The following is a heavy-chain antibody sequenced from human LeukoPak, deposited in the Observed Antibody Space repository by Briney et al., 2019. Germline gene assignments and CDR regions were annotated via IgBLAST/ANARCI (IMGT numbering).Heavy chain of an antibody. CDR1: GYSFTSYW. J-gene: IGHJ3*02. CDR2: IYPGDSDT. V-gene: IGHV5-51*01. CDR3: ARQNTIFGVVTTHDAFDI. Sequence: GESLKISCKGSGYSFTSYWIGWVRQMPGKGLEWMGIIYPGDSDTRYSPSFQGQVTISADKSISTAYLQWSSLKASDTAMYYCARQNTIFGVVTTHDAFDIWGQGTMVTVSS. D-gene: IGHD3-3*01.